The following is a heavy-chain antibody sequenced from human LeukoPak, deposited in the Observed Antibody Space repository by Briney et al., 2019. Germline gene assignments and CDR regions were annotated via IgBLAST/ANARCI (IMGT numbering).Heavy chain of an antibody. CDR1: GGSISSSSYY. CDR3: ARVASKGGMDV. Sequence: SETLSLTCTVSGGSISSSSYYWGWIRQPPGKGLEWIGHVHYTWNTKYNPSLTGRVSISLDRSKNQFSLSLSSLTAADTAVYYCARVASKGGMDVWGQGTTVIVSS. D-gene: IGHD5-12*01. V-gene: IGHV4-61*05. J-gene: IGHJ6*02. CDR2: VHYTWNT.